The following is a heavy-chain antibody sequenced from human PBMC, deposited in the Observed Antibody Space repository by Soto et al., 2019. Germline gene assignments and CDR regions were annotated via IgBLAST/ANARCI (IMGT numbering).Heavy chain of an antibody. J-gene: IGHJ4*02. Sequence: ASETLSLTCAFSGGSISGYYWSWIRQPPGKGLEWIGYVYYNGRTNYNPSLKSRATISIDTSKKQFSLKMSSVTAADTAVYYCSRLGSGHQYWGQGTLVTVSS. CDR3: SRLGSGHQY. D-gene: IGHD2-15*01. CDR1: GGSISGYY. CDR2: VYYNGRT. V-gene: IGHV4-59*01.